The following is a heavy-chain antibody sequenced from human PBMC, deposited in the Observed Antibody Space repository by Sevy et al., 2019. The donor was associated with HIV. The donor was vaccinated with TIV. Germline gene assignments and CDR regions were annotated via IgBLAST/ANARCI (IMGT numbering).Heavy chain of an antibody. CDR2: IGSDGETT. D-gene: IGHD1-26*01. CDR3: ARDSGTYDAFDL. J-gene: IGHJ3*01. CDR1: GFPFSSYS. V-gene: IGHV3-64*01. Sequence: GGSLRLSCAASGFPFSSYSFYWVRQAPGKGLEYVSAIGSDGETTLYASSVKGRFTISRDNSKNTVFLQMGRLRSEDMGVYYCARDSGTYDAFDLWGRGTMVTVSS.